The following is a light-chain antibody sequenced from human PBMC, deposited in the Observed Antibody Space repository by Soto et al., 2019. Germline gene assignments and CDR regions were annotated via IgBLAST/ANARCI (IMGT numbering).Light chain of an antibody. V-gene: IGKV3-15*01. Sequence: EIVMTQSPATLSVSPGERATLSCRASQRVSSNLAWYQQKPGQPPKLLSYVASTRATGIPARFSGSGSGTEFTVTISSLQSEDCAVYYWRQYHVWPLTLGGGTKVEFK. J-gene: IGKJ4*01. CDR3: RQYHVWPLT. CDR1: QRVSSN. CDR2: VAS.